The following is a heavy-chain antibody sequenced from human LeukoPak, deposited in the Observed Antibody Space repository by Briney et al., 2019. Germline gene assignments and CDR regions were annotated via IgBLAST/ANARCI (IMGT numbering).Heavy chain of an antibody. CDR3: ARDYYGSGSYFDYYYYYYGMDV. J-gene: IGHJ6*02. D-gene: IGHD3-10*01. CDR2: IKQDGSEK. CDR1: GFTFEKYG. V-gene: IGHV3-7*01. Sequence: GRSLRLSCTASGFTFEKYGMHWVRQAPGKGLEWVANIKQDGSEKYYVDSVKGRFTISRDNAKNSLYLQMNSLRAEDTAVYYCARDYYGSGSYFDYYYYYYGMDVWGQGTTVTVSS.